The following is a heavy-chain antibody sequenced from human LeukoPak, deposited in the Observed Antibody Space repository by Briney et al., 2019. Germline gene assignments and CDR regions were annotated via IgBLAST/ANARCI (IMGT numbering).Heavy chain of an antibody. V-gene: IGHV3-30*04. J-gene: IGHJ4*02. Sequence: GGSLRLSCAASGFTFSSYAMHWVRQAPGKGLEWVAVISYDGSNKYYADSVKGRFTISRDNSENSLYLQMKSLKTEDTALYFCSKGDDRYGFDYWGQGTLVTVSS. CDR2: ISYDGSNK. CDR3: SKGDDRYGFDY. D-gene: IGHD5-18*01. CDR1: GFTFSSYA.